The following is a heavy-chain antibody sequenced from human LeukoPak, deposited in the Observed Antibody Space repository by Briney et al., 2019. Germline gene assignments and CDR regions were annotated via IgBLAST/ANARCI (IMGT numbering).Heavy chain of an antibody. V-gene: IGHV4-61*02. J-gene: IGHJ6*03. CDR3: ARGDVLRFPYYYYYMDV. D-gene: IGHD5-12*01. Sequence: SETLSLTCTVSGGSISSGSYYWSWIRQPAGKGLEWIGRIYTSGSTNYNPSLKSRVTISVDTSKNQFSLKLSSVTAADTAVYYCARGDVLRFPYYYYYMDVWGKGTTVTVSS. CDR2: IYTSGST. CDR1: GGSISSGSYY.